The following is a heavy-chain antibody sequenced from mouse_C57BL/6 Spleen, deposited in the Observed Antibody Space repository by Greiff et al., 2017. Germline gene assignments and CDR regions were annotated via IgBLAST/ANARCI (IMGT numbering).Heavy chain of an antibody. V-gene: IGHV1-82*01. D-gene: IGHD1-1*01. J-gene: IGHJ4*01. CDR2: IYPGDGDT. CDR1: GYAFSSSW. Sequence: QVQLQQSGPELVKPGASVKISCKASGYAFSSSWMNWVKQRPGKGLEWIGRIYPGDGDTNYNGKFKGKATLTADKSSSTAYMQLSSLTSEDSAVYFCARSDYYGSPPMDYWGQGTSVTVSS. CDR3: ARSDYYGSPPMDY.